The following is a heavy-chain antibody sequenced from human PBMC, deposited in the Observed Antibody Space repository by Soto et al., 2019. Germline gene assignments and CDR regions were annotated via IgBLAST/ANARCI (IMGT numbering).Heavy chain of an antibody. V-gene: IGHV1-8*01. D-gene: IGHD2-2*02. CDR2: MNPNSGNT. CDR3: ARRSLDCSSTSCYRREDY. Sequence: ASVKVSCKASGYTFTSYDINWVRQATGQGFEWMGWMNPNSGNTGYAQKFQVRVTMTRNTSISTAYMELSSLRSEDTAVYYCARRSLDCSSTSCYRREDYWGQGTLVTVSS. J-gene: IGHJ4*02. CDR1: GYTFTSYD.